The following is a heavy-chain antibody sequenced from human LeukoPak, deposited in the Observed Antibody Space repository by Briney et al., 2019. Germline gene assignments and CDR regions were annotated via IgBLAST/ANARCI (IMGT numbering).Heavy chain of an antibody. CDR1: GLSFISYG. CDR2: ISDDGRNK. Sequence: GGSLRLSCAASGLSFISYGMHWVRQAPGKGLEWVGVISDDGRNKKYADSVKGRFTISRDNSKDTLYLQMNSLRDEDTAVYYCAKRPSDYGDYVTYFDYWGQGTLVTVSS. V-gene: IGHV3-30*18. CDR3: AKRPSDYGDYVTYFDY. D-gene: IGHD4-17*01. J-gene: IGHJ4*02.